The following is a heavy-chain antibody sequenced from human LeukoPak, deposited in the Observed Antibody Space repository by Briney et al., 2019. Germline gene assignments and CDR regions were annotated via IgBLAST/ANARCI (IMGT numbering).Heavy chain of an antibody. V-gene: IGHV1-8*01. D-gene: IGHD3-9*01. CDR1: GYTFSSFE. CDR3: ARGPSPNYYDTLTGVLAY. J-gene: IGHJ4*02. Sequence: ASVKVSCKTSGYTFSSFEINWVRQATGQRPEWMGWMTPNSGKTGYAQKFQGRITLTRDTSIDTAYMELSSLTSEDTAVYYCARGPSPNYYDTLTGVLAYWGQGTLVTVSS. CDR2: MTPNSGKT.